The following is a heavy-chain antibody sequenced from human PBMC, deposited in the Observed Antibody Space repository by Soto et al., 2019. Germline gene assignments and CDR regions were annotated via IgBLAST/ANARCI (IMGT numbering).Heavy chain of an antibody. D-gene: IGHD3-3*01. Sequence: QVQLVQSGAEVKKPGASVKVSCKASGYTFTSYDINWVRQDTGQGLECMGWMNTNSGNTGYAHKCKGRDTMTMNTSISTSYMELSSLRSEATAVYYCAIGPGRDYDYWGGYSDYCGQGTLVTVSS. J-gene: IGHJ4*02. V-gene: IGHV1-8*01. CDR1: GYTFTSYD. CDR3: AIGPGRDYDYWGGYSDY. CDR2: MNTNSGNT.